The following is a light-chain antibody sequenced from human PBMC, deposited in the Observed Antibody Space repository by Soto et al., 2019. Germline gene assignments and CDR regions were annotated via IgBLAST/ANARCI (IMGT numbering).Light chain of an antibody. Sequence: DIRMKHSPATLSASVGDRVTITCRASQGITTYLNWYQQKPGKAPNLLIYKASTLKSGVTSRFSGSGSGREFTLTIISLQPDDFVTYYCQHYNSYLEAFGQGTKVDIK. CDR1: QGITTY. CDR2: KAS. CDR3: QHYNSYLEA. J-gene: IGKJ1*01. V-gene: IGKV1-5*03.